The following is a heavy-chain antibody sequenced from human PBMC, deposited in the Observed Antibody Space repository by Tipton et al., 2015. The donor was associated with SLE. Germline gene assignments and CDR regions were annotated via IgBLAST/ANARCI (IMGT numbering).Heavy chain of an antibody. D-gene: IGHD2-2*02. J-gene: IGHJ2*01. CDR2: ISSSSSYI. CDR3: ARDDTPEGWYFDL. Sequence: SLRLSCAASGFTFSSYSMNWVRQAPGKGLEWVSSISSSSSYIYYADSVKGRFTISRDNAKNSLYLQMNSLRAEDTAVYYCARDDTPEGWYFDLWGRGILVTVSS. CDR1: GFTFSSYS. V-gene: IGHV3-21*01.